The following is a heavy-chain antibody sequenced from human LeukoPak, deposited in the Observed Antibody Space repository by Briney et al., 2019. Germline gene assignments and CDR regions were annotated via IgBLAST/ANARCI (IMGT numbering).Heavy chain of an antibody. V-gene: IGHV3-21*01. J-gene: IGHJ4*02. CDR2: ISSSSSYI. CDR1: GFTFSSYS. Sequence: GGSLRLSCAASGFTFSSYSMNWVRQAPGKGLEWVSSISSSSSYIYYADSVKGRFTISRDNAKNSLYLQMNSLRAEGTAVYYCARVNYYDSSGYYSAPLIDYWGQGTLVTVSS. CDR3: ARVNYYDSSGYYSAPLIDY. D-gene: IGHD3-22*01.